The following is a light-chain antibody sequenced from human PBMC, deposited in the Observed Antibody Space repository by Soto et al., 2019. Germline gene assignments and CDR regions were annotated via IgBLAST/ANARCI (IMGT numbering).Light chain of an antibody. CDR2: DAS. CDR3: QQRSKWWT. J-gene: IGKJ1*01. CDR1: QSVSSY. V-gene: IGKV3-11*01. Sequence: EIVLTQSPATLSMSPGDRDTLSCRASQSVSSYLAWYQQKPGQAPRLLIYDASNRATGIPARFSGSGSGTDFTLTISSLEPEDFALYYCQQRSKWWTFGQGTKVEIK.